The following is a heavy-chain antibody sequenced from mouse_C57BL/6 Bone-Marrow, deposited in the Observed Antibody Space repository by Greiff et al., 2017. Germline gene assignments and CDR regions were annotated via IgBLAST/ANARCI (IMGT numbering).Heavy chain of an antibody. CDR2: IWSGGSP. J-gene: IGHJ2*01. CDR3: ARGGYDYDFDY. CDR1: GFSLTSYG. Sequence: VQLQQSGPGLVQPSQSLSITCTVSGFSLTSYGVHWVRQSPGKGLEWLGVIWSGGSPDYNAAFISRLSISKDNSKSQVFFKMNSLQADDTAIYYCARGGYDYDFDYWGQGTTLTVSS. D-gene: IGHD2-4*01. V-gene: IGHV2-2*01.